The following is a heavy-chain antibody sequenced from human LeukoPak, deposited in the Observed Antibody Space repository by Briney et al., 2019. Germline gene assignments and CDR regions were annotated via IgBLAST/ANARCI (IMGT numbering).Heavy chain of an antibody. CDR1: GFTFSSYD. CDR2: IGTAGDT. D-gene: IGHD2-21*02. CDR3: ARSDGYYYMEV. Sequence: PGGSLRLSCAASGFTFSSYDMHWVRQATGKGLEWVSAIGTAGDTYYPGSVKGRFTISRENAKNSLYLQMNSLRAGDTAVYYCARSDGYYYMEVWGKGTTVTVSS. V-gene: IGHV3-13*01. J-gene: IGHJ6*03.